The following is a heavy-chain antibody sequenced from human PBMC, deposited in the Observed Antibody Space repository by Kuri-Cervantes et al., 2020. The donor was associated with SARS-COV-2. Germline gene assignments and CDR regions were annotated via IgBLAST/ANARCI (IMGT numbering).Heavy chain of an antibody. CDR1: GGSISSYY. CDR2: IYYSGST. Sequence: PETLSLTCTVSGGSISSYYWSWIRQPPGKGLEWIGYIYYSGSTNYNPSLKSRVTISVDTSKNQFSLKLSSVTAADTAVYYCARGSSPTALIDYWGQGTLVTVSS. D-gene: IGHD6-13*01. J-gene: IGHJ4*02. V-gene: IGHV4-59*12. CDR3: ARGSSPTALIDY.